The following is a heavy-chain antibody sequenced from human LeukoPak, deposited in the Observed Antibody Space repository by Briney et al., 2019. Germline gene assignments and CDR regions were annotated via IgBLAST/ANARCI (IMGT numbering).Heavy chain of an antibody. J-gene: IGHJ4*02. V-gene: IGHV4-59*01. Sequence: SETLSLTCTVSGGSISSYYWSWIRQPPGKGLEWIGYIDYSGSTNYNPSLKSRVTISVDTSKNQFSLKLSSVTAADTAVYYCARDLSILSSTGPSHSFDYWGQGTLVTVSS. CDR2: IDYSGST. CDR1: GGSISSYY. CDR3: ARDLSILSSTGPSHSFDY. D-gene: IGHD2-15*01.